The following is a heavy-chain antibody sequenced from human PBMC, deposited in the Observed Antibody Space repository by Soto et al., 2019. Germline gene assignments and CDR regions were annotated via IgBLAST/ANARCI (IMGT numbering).Heavy chain of an antibody. CDR1: GYTFSSYH. V-gene: IGHV1-18*01. CDR2: ISAYNGNT. CDR3: ARDLPAVDY. Sequence: QIQLVQSGAEVKKPGASVKVSCKASGYTFSSYHITWVRQAPGQGLEWMGWISAYNGNTNYAQNLQGRVPMTTDPSTSTAYMELRSLRSDDTAVYYSARDLPAVDYLGQGTLVTVSS. J-gene: IGHJ4*02.